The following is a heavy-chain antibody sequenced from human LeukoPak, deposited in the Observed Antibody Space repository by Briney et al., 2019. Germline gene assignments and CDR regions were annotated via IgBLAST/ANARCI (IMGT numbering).Heavy chain of an antibody. Sequence: PGGSLRLSCAPSGFTVSTNYMSCVRHAPGKGLEWGSVIYIGVSTYYADSVKGRFTISRDNSKKTLYLQMISLRAEDTALYYCARDRRYYDSSGYYFHWYFDLWGRGTLVTVSS. V-gene: IGHV3-53*01. CDR3: ARDRRYYDSSGYYFHWYFDL. CDR2: IYIGVST. D-gene: IGHD3-22*01. J-gene: IGHJ2*01. CDR1: GFTVSTNY.